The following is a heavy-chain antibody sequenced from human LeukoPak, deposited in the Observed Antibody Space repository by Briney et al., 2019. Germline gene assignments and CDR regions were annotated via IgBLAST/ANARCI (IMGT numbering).Heavy chain of an antibody. D-gene: IGHD4-23*01. Sequence: GASVKVSCKASGYTFTSYGFNWLRQAPGQGLEWMGWIGTHNGNTNYAQRLQGRVTMTTDTSTSTVYMELRGLRSDDTAVYYCARSGNPFYYYYMDVWGKGTTVTVSS. CDR2: IGTHNGNT. J-gene: IGHJ6*03. V-gene: IGHV1-18*01. CDR1: GYTFTSYG. CDR3: ARSGNPFYYYYMDV.